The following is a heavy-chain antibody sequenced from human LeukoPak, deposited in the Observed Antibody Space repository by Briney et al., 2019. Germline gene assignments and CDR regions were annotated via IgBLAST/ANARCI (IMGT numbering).Heavy chain of an antibody. Sequence: SETLSLTCTVSGGSVSSGSYNRSWIRQPPGKGLEWIGYIYYSGSTNYNPSLKSRVTISVDTSKNQFSLKLSSVTAADTAVYYCARDRIAARLNYYYGMDVWGQGTTVTVSS. D-gene: IGHD6-6*01. V-gene: IGHV4-61*01. CDR1: GGSVSSGSYN. J-gene: IGHJ6*02. CDR3: ARDRIAARLNYYYGMDV. CDR2: IYYSGST.